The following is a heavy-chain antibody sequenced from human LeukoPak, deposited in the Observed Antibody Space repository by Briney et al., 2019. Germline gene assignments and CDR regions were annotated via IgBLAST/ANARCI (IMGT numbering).Heavy chain of an antibody. J-gene: IGHJ6*02. V-gene: IGHV4-59*08. CDR1: GGSISSYY. CDR3: ARSYGYYYYYYGMDV. CDR2: IYYSGST. D-gene: IGHD5-18*01. Sequence: PSETLSLTCTVSGGSISSYYWSWIRQPPGKGLEWIGSIYYSGSTNYNPSLKSRVTISVDTSKNQFSLKLSSVTAADTAVYYCARSYGYYYYYYGMDVWGQGTTVTVSS.